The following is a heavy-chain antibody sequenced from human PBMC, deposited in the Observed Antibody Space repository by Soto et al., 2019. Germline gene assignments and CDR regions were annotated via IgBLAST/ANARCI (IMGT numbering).Heavy chain of an antibody. Sequence: ASVKVSCKASGSTLTSYAMHWVRQAPGQRLEWMGLISAGNVNTKYSQKFQGRVTITRNTSASTTSRELSSLRSEDTALYYGARGGRPYWGQGTLVTVSS. CDR1: GSTLTSYA. J-gene: IGHJ4*02. CDR2: ISAGNVNT. D-gene: IGHD3-10*01. CDR3: ARGGRPY. V-gene: IGHV1-3*01.